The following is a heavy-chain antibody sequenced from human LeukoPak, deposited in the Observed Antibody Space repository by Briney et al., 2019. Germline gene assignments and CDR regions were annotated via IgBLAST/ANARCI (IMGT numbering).Heavy chain of an antibody. Sequence: PGGSLRLSCAASGFTFKRNAISCVRQAPGKGLEWVSASIGSGGSTYYAASAKGRFTISRDNSKNTLYMQMNSLRAEDTAVYYCATHSGLAAASPPADYWGQGTLVTVSS. J-gene: IGHJ4*02. CDR1: GFTFKRNA. CDR2: SIGSGGST. CDR3: ATHSGLAAASPPADY. V-gene: IGHV3-23*01. D-gene: IGHD6-13*01.